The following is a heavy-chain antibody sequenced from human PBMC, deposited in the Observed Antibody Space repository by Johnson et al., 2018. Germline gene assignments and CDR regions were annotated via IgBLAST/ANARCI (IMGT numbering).Heavy chain of an antibody. CDR3: AREAEYSVEYFQY. J-gene: IGHJ1*01. Sequence: QVQLVQSGGGLVKPGGSLRLSCTASGFSFSDYYMSWIRQPPGKGLEWLSHISSGGSSIDYADSVKGRFTLSRDSAKNSLYLQMNSLRGEDTAVYYCAREAEYSVEYFQYWGQGTLVTVSS. CDR1: GFSFSDYY. CDR2: ISSGGSSI. V-gene: IGHV3-11*04. D-gene: IGHD5/OR15-5a*01.